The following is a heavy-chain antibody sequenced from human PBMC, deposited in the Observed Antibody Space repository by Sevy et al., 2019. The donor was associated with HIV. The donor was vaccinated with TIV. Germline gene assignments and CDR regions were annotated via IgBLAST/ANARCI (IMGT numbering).Heavy chain of an antibody. CDR3: VRGLQTHCDRTACPLDY. D-gene: IGHD2-21*01. J-gene: IGHJ4*02. CDR2: IGTLADT. Sequence: GGSLRLYCAASGFTFSGSDMHWVRQVKGKGLEWISSIGTLADTFYADSVKGRFTISRDNAQSYLYLHMSSLKVGDTALYFCVRGLQTHCDRTACPLDYWGQGTLVTVSS. V-gene: IGHV3-13*01. CDR1: GFTFSGSD.